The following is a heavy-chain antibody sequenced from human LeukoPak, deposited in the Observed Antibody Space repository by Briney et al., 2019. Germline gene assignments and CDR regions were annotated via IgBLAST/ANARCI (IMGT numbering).Heavy chain of an antibody. CDR1: GGSISSYY. J-gene: IGHJ6*03. CDR2: IYYSGST. D-gene: IGHD5-18*01. CDR3: AREYNGSGYGYPYYYMDV. Sequence: SETLSLTCTVSGGSISSYYWSWLRQPPGKGLEWLGYIYYSGSTNYNPSLKSRVTISVDTSKNQFSLKLSSVTAADTAVYYCAREYNGSGYGYPYYYMDVWGKGTTVTVSS. V-gene: IGHV4-59*01.